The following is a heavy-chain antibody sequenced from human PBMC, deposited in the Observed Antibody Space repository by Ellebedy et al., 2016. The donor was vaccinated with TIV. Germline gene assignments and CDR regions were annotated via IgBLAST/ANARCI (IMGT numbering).Heavy chain of an antibody. CDR3: ERGVTASYYYYYGMDV. CDR2: IIPIFGTA. J-gene: IGHJ6*02. V-gene: IGHV1-69*05. D-gene: IGHD2-21*02. CDR1: AGTFSSYA. Sequence: ASVKVSCNASAGTFSSYAISWVRQAPGQGLEWMGGIIPIFGTANYAQKFQGRLTMTRDTSISTAYMELSRLRSDDTAVYYCERGVTASYYYYYGMDVWGQGTTVTVSS.